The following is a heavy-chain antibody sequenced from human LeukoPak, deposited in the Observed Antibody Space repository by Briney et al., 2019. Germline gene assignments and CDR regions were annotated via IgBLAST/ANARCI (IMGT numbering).Heavy chain of an antibody. V-gene: IGHV3-15*01. Sequence: KPGGSLRLSCTASGCTFSDAWMTWVRQAPGKGLEWVGRIKSKTDGGTMDYAAPVKGRFTISRDDSKNILSLQMNSLKTEDTAVYYCSKGNGYEWGQGTLVTVSS. CDR1: GCTFSDAW. CDR2: IKSKTDGGTM. J-gene: IGHJ4*02. D-gene: IGHD5-12*01. CDR3: SKGNGYE.